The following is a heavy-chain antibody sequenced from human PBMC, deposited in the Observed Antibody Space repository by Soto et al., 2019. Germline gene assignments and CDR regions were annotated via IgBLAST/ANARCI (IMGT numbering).Heavy chain of an antibody. J-gene: IGHJ5*02. Sequence: GESLKISCKGSGYSFTSYWIGWVRQMPGKGLEWMGIIYPGDSDTRYSPSFQGQVTISADKSISTAYLQWSSLKASDTAMYYCARFVGVPAAIGGLNWFDPWGQGTLVTVSS. V-gene: IGHV5-51*01. CDR1: GYSFTSYW. CDR3: ARFVGVPAAIGGLNWFDP. CDR2: IYPGDSDT. D-gene: IGHD2-2*01.